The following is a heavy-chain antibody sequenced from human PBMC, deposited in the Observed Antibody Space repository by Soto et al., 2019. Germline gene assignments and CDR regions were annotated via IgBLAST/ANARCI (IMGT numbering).Heavy chain of an antibody. V-gene: IGHV3-23*01. J-gene: IGHJ4*02. D-gene: IGHD4-17*01. CDR2: ISSSGVTT. CDR3: ATRLNKVNTRWFLFDY. CDR1: GFTFDNYA. Sequence: GGSLRLSCAVSGFTFDNYAMNWVRQAPGKGLEWVSGISSSGVTTYYADSVKGRFTISGDNSKNTLYLQMNSLRAEDTAIYYCATRLNKVNTRWFLFDYWGQGALVTVSS.